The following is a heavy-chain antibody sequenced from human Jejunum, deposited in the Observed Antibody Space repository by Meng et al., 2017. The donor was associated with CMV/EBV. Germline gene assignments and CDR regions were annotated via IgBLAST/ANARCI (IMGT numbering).Heavy chain of an antibody. V-gene: IGHV2-5*02. CDR2: IYRGDDK. CDR1: GFSPCSRGEG. J-gene: IGHJ4*02. CDR3: AHFVGSYYPSRPDY. D-gene: IGHD2-15*01. Sequence: LVKPTPTHKLSCSFAGFSPCSRGEGVGWIRQPPEQALGVLAMIYRGDDKRYSPSLHSRITIAKDTYKNEVLLILTNMGPIDTGTYYCAHFVGSYYPSRPDYWGQGTLVTVSS.